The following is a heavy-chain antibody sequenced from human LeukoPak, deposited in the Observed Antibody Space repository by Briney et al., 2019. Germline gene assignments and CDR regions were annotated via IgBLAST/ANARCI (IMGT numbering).Heavy chain of an antibody. J-gene: IGHJ6*04. CDR2: IYYSGST. V-gene: IGHV4-59*01. D-gene: IGHD2-15*01. Sequence: SETLSLTCTVSGGSISSYYWSWIRQPPGKGLEWIGYIYYSGSTNYNPSLKSRVTISVDTSKNQFSLKLSSVTAADTAVYYCARVHCSGGSCYSLDYYYYYGMDVWGKGTTVTVSS. CDR3: ARVHCSGGSCYSLDYYYYYGMDV. CDR1: GGSISSYY.